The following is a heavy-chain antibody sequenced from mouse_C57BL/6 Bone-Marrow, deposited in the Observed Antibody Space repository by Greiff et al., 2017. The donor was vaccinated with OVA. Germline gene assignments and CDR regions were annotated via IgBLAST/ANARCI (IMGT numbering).Heavy chain of an antibody. V-gene: IGHV1-82*01. J-gene: IGHJ2*01. Sequence: VQLQESGPELVKPGASVKISCKASGYAFSSSWMNWVKQRPGKGLEWIGRIYPGDGDTNYNGKFKGKATLTADKSSSTAYMQLSSLTSEDSAVYFCARKGNLYYFDDWGQGTTLTVSS. CDR1: GYAFSSSW. CDR2: IYPGDGDT. CDR3: ARKGNLYYFDD.